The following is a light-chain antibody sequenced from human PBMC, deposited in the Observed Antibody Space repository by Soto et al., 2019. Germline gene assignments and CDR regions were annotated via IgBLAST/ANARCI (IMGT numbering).Light chain of an antibody. CDR3: QQYERYNPS. V-gene: IGKV1-16*01. CDR1: QNINSY. CDR2: DAT. Sequence: DIQMTQSPSSLSASVGDRVTIICRASQNINSYLAWFQQKPGKAPKSLIYDATSLQSGVPSRFSGSGSGTDFNLTISSLQPEDAATYYCQQYERYNPSFGGGTKLEI. J-gene: IGKJ4*01.